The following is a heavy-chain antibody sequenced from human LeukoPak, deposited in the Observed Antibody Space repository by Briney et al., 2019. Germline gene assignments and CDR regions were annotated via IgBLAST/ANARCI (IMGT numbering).Heavy chain of an antibody. CDR1: GCSISSCSYY. D-gene: IGHD3-22*01. V-gene: IGHV4-39*01. J-gene: IGHJ4*02. Sequence: SETLSLTCTVSGCSISSCSYYWGWIRQPPGRGLEWIGSLYYSGSTYYNPSLKSQVLISVDTYENQFSLKLSSVSAADTAVYYGARRKDGYSLDYWGQGTLVTVSS. CDR3: ARRKDGYSLDY. CDR2: LYYSGST.